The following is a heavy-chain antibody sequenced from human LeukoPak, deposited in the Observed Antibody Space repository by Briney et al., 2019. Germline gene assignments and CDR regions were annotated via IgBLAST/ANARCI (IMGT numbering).Heavy chain of an antibody. CDR2: IYYSGST. CDR3: AREGGLRYYDSSGYYYDY. J-gene: IGHJ4*02. CDR1: GGSISNYY. D-gene: IGHD3-22*01. Sequence: SETLSLTCTVSGGSISNYYLSWIRQPPGKGLEWIGYIYYSGSTNYNPSLKSRVTISVDTSKNQFSLKLSSVTAADTAVYYCAREGGLRYYDSSGYYYDYWGQGTLVTVSS. V-gene: IGHV4-59*01.